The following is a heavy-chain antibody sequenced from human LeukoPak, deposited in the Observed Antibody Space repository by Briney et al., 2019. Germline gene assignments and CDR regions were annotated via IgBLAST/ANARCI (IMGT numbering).Heavy chain of an antibody. V-gene: IGHV3-23*01. Sequence: PGGSLRLSCAASGFTFSSYAMSWVRQAPGKGLEWVSAISGSGGSTYYADSVKGRLTISRDNSKNTLYLQMNSLRAEDTAVYYCARASTTYYYDSSGYPYYFDYWGQGTLVTVSS. CDR3: ARASTTYYYDSSGYPYYFDY. CDR2: ISGSGGST. J-gene: IGHJ4*02. CDR1: GFTFSSYA. D-gene: IGHD3-22*01.